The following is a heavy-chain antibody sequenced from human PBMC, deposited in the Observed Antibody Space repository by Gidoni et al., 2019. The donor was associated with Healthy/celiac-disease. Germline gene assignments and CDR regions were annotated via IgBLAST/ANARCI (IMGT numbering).Heavy chain of an antibody. V-gene: IGHV3-49*03. Sequence: EVQLVESGGGLVQPGRSLRLSCTASGFTFGDYAMSWFRQAPGKGLEWVGFIRSKAYGGTTEYAASVKGRFTISRYDSKSIAYLQMNSLKTEDTAVYYCTRDQTDTTRGGQNFDYWGQGTLVTVSS. D-gene: IGHD3-10*01. CDR1: GFTFGDYA. CDR3: TRDQTDTTRGGQNFDY. CDR2: IRSKAYGGTT. J-gene: IGHJ4*02.